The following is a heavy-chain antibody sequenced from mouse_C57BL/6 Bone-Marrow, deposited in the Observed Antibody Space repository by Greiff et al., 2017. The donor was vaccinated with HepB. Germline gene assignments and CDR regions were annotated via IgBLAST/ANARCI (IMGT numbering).Heavy chain of an antibody. CDR2: INPSNGGT. D-gene: IGHD3-2*02. CDR3: AREEDQTAQARGDY. V-gene: IGHV1-42*01. CDR1: GYSFTGYY. J-gene: IGHJ2*01. Sequence: VQLQQSGPELVKPGASVKISCKASGYSFTGYYMNWVKQSPEKSLEWIGEINPSNGGTTYNQKFKAKATLTVDKSSSKSYMQLKNLTSEDSAVYYCAREEDQTAQARGDYWGQGTTLTVSS.